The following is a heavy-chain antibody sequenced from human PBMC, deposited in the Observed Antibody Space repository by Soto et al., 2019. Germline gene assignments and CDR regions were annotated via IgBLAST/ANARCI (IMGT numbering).Heavy chain of an antibody. CDR2: IIPIFGTA. Sequence: QVQLVQSGAEVKKPGSSVKVSCKASGGTFSSYAISWVRQAPGQGLEWMGGIIPIFGTANYAQKFQGRVTITADEXXSTAYRELSSLRSEDTAVYYCAREVVVAATGWFDPWGQGTLVTVSS. CDR1: GGTFSSYA. V-gene: IGHV1-69*12. J-gene: IGHJ5*02. D-gene: IGHD2-15*01. CDR3: AREVVVAATGWFDP.